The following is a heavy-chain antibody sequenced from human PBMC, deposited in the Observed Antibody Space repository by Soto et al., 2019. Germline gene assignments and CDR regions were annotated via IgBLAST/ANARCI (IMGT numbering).Heavy chain of an antibody. J-gene: IGHJ3*02. Sequence: GGSLRLSCVASGFTFSGYGMHWVRQAPGKGLEWAAVIWSDGSNKYYADSVRGRFTISRDNSRNTLSLQMDSLRAEDTAVYYCARDYGSSGYYLDALDIWGQGTMVTVSS. CDR1: GFTFSGYG. CDR3: ARDYGSSGYYLDALDI. CDR2: IWSDGSNK. D-gene: IGHD3-22*01. V-gene: IGHV3-33*01.